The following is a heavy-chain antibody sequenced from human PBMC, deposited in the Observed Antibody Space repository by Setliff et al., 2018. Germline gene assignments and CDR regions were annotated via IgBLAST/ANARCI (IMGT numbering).Heavy chain of an antibody. V-gene: IGHV3-7*01. CDR3: TSEYHSGG. CDR2: IKQDGSEK. D-gene: IGHD1-26*01. J-gene: IGHJ4*02. CDR1: GFTFSFYAFTTYA. Sequence: PGGSLRLSCAASGFTFSFYAFTTYAMSWVRQAPGKGLEWVANIKQDGSEKYYVDSVKGRFTISRDNAKNSLYLQMNSLRAEDTAVYYCTSEYHSGGWGQGTLVTVSS.